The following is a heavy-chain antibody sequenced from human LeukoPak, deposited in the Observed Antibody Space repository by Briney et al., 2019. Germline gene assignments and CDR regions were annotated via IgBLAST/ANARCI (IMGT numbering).Heavy chain of an antibody. V-gene: IGHV1-18*01. CDR3: ARDWYYGGNSDY. J-gene: IGHJ4*02. CDR1: GYTFTSYG. Sequence: DSVKVSCKASGYTFTSYGISWVRQAPGQGLEWMGWISAYNGNTNYAQKLQGRVTMTTDTSTSTAYMELRSLRSDDTAVYYCARDWYYGGNSDYWGQGTLVTVSS. CDR2: ISAYNGNT. D-gene: IGHD4-23*01.